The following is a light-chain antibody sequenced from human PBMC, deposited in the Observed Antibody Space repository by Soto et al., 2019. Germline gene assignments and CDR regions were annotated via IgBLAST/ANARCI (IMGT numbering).Light chain of an antibody. J-gene: IGLJ1*01. CDR2: EVT. CDR1: SSDVGGYNY. V-gene: IGLV2-14*01. Sequence: QSVLTQPASVSGSPGQSITISCTGTSSDVGGYNYVSWYQQNPGKAPKLLIYEVTHRPSGVSDRFSGSKSGNTASLTISGLQAEDEADYYCSSYTSSTTLDVFGSGTKLTVL. CDR3: SSYTSSTTLDV.